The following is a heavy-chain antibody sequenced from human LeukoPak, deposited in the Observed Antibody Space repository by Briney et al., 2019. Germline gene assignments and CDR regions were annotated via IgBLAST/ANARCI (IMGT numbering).Heavy chain of an antibody. CDR2: ISSNGGST. CDR1: GFTFSSYA. Sequence: PEGSLRLSCSASGFTFSSYAMHWVRQAPGRGLEYVSAISSNGGSTYYADSVKGRFTISRDNSKNTLYLQMSSLRAEDTAVYYCVKRTGDMYGYFDLWAVAPWSLSPQ. CDR3: VKRTGDMYGYFDL. D-gene: IGHD7-27*01. J-gene: IGHJ2*01. V-gene: IGHV3-64D*06.